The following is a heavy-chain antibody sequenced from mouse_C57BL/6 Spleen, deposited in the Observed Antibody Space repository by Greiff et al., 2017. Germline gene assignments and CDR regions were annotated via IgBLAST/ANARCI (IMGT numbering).Heavy chain of an antibody. Sequence: QVQLQQSGAELATPGASVKLSCTASGYTFTGYWMHGVKLRPGQGVEWIGYINPSSGYTKYNKKFKDTSTLTADNSSSTAYMQLSSLTYEDTAVYYSARWGYRSSYDGKDNWCQGTLVTVSS. J-gene: IGHJ4*01. CDR2: INPSSGYT. D-gene: IGHD1-1*01. V-gene: IGHV1-7*01. CDR3: ARWGYRSSYDGKDN. CDR1: GYTFTGYW.